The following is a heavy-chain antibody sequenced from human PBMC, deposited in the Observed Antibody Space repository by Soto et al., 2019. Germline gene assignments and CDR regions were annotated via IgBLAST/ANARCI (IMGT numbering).Heavy chain of an antibody. CDR1: GGTFSSYA. CDR2: IIPIFGTA. V-gene: IGHV1-69*13. J-gene: IGHJ4*02. CDR3: ARVLYYYDSSGYAMDY. Sequence: ASVKVSCKASGGTFSSYAISWVRQAPGQGLEWMGGIIPIFGTANYAQKFQGRVTITADESTSTAYMELSSLRSEDTAVYYCARVLYYYDSSGYAMDYWGQGTLVTVSS. D-gene: IGHD3-22*01.